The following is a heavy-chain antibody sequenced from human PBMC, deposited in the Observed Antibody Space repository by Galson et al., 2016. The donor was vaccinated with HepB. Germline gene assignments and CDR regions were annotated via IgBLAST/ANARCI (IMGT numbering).Heavy chain of an antibody. J-gene: IGHJ4*02. CDR3: ARESYMSQYYXFDY. CDR2: XSTYNGXT. CDR1: GXXFNXXX. D-gene: IGHD1-26*01. V-gene: IGHV1-18*01. Sequence: SVXXXCKASGXXFNXXXIVXXXQAXXQGPXXMGXXSTYNGXTEYAPKLQDRVTLTTDTSTNTAYMELXSLRSDDTAIYYCARESYMSQYYXFDYWGQGTLXXXSS.